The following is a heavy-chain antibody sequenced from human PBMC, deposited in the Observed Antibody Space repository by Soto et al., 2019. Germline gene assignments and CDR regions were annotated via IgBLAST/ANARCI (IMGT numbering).Heavy chain of an antibody. CDR3: AREVRITMIPVLDY. D-gene: IGHD3-22*01. CDR2: IWYDGSNK. Sequence: GGSLRLSCAASGFTFSSYGMHWVRQAPGKGLEWVAVIWYDGSNKYYADSVKGRFTISRDNSKNTLYLQMNSLRAEDTAVYYCAREVRITMIPVLDYWGQGTLVTVSS. J-gene: IGHJ4*02. CDR1: GFTFSSYG. V-gene: IGHV3-33*01.